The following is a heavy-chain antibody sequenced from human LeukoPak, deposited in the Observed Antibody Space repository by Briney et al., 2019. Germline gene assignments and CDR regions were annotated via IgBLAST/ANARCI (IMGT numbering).Heavy chain of an antibody. CDR2: IDWDDDK. CDR3: ARIHPHYYGSGSYSSPFDY. D-gene: IGHD3-10*01. Sequence: SGPTLVNPTQTLTLTCTFSGFSLSTSGMCVGWIRQPPGKALEWLARIDWDDDKYYSTSLKTRLTISKDTSKNQVVLTMTNMDPVDTATYYCARIHPHYYGSGSYSSPFDYWGQGTLVTVSS. V-gene: IGHV2-70*11. J-gene: IGHJ4*02. CDR1: GFSLSTSGMC.